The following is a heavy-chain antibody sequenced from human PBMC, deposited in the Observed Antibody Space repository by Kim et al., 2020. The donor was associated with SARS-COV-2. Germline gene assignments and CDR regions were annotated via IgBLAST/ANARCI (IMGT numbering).Heavy chain of an antibody. CDR1: GGSISSYY. Sequence: SETLSLTCTVSGGSISSYYWSWIRQPPGKGLEWIGYIYYSGSTNYNPSLKSRVTISVDTSKNQFSLKLSSVTAADTAVYYCARAVDTASYYYGMDVWGQGTTVTVSS. J-gene: IGHJ6*02. V-gene: IGHV4-59*08. D-gene: IGHD5-18*01. CDR3: ARAVDTASYYYGMDV. CDR2: IYYSGST.